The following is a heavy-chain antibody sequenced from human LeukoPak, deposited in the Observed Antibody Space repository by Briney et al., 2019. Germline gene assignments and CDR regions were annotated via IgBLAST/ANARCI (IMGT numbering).Heavy chain of an antibody. V-gene: IGHV4-59*01. CDR2: IYYSGST. J-gene: IGHJ4*02. CDR3: ASGYSSTNLDY. CDR1: GGSISSYY. Sequence: SETLSLTCTVSGGSISSYYWSWIRQPPGKGLEWIGCIYYSGSTNYNPSLKSRVTISVDTSKNQFSLKLSSVTAADTAVYYCASGYSSTNLDYWGQGTLVTVSS. D-gene: IGHD6-13*01.